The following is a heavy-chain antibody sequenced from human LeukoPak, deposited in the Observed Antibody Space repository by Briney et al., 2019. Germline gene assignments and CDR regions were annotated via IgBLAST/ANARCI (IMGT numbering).Heavy chain of an antibody. CDR3: ASSMVVRHYYYHMDV. CDR2: IYTSGST. J-gene: IGHJ6*03. Sequence: PSETLSLTCTVSGGSISSGSYYWSWIRQPAGKGLEWIGRIYTSGSTNYNPSLKSRVTISVDTSKNQFSLKLSSVTAADTAVYYCASSMVVRHYYYHMDVWGKGTTVTVSS. CDR1: GGSISSGSYY. D-gene: IGHD2-15*01. V-gene: IGHV4-61*02.